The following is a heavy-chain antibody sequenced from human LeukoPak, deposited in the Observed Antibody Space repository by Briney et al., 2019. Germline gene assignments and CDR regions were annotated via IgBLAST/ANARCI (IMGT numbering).Heavy chain of an antibody. Sequence: GSLRLSCAASGFTFGTYWMTWVRQAPGKGLEWVANIKQDGSEKYYVDSVKGRFTISRDNAKNSLYLQMNSLRAEDTAVYYCASAGPAKYSSSSRVDYWGQGTLVTVSS. CDR2: IKQDGSEK. CDR1: GFTFGTYW. CDR3: ASAGPAKYSSSSRVDY. V-gene: IGHV3-7*01. J-gene: IGHJ4*02. D-gene: IGHD6-6*01.